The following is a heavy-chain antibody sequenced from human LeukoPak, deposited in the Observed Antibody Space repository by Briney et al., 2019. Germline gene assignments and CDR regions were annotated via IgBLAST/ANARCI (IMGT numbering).Heavy chain of an antibody. CDR3: ARGAAMVADEYYYYYGMDV. D-gene: IGHD5-18*01. V-gene: IGHV3-11*01. Sequence: PGGSLRLSCAASGFTFSDYYMSWIRQAPGKGPEWVSYISSSGSTIYYADSVKGRFTISRDNAKNSLYLQMNSLRAEDTAVYYCARGAAMVADEYYYYYGMDVWGQGTTVTVSS. CDR2: ISSSGSTI. CDR1: GFTFSDYY. J-gene: IGHJ6*02.